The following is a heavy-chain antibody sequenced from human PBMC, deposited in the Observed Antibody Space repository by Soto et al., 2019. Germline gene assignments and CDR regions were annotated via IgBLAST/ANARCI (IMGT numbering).Heavy chain of an antibody. J-gene: IGHJ4*02. V-gene: IGHV3-33*01. CDR2: IWYDGSNK. Sequence: QVQLVESGGGVVQPGRSLRLSCAASGFTFSSYGMHWVRQAPGKGLEWVAVIWYDGSNKYYADSVKGRFTISRDNSKNPLYLQMNSLRAEDTAVYYCARAGYYDSSSHFDYWGQGTLVTVSS. CDR1: GFTFSSYG. D-gene: IGHD3-22*01. CDR3: ARAGYYDSSSHFDY.